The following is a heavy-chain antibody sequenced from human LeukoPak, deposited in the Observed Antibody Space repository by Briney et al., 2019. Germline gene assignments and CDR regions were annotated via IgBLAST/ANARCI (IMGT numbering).Heavy chain of an antibody. Sequence: GGSLRLSCAASGFTFDDYAMHWVRQAPGKGLEWVSGISGDSGSIGYADSVKGRFTISRDNAKNSLYLHMNSLRAEDTALYYCAKDRSIAVAGTFGYWGQGTLVTVSS. CDR3: AKDRSIAVAGTFGY. CDR1: GFTFDDYA. J-gene: IGHJ4*02. D-gene: IGHD6-19*01. V-gene: IGHV3-9*01. CDR2: ISGDSGSI.